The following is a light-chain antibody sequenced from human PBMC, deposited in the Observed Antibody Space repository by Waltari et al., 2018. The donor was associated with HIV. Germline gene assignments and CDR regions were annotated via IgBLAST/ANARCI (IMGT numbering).Light chain of an antibody. CDR1: ASFKIARDY. CDR2: QTD. Sequence: QSVLTQPPSASGTPGQRLTISCSTSASFKIARDYVFWVQQLPGATPTLLIYQTDQRPSWVTGRISGSKSGTSASLAISGLRAEHAGHYYWAAWDDSLGGYVFGTGTKVTGL. CDR3: AAWDDSLGGYV. V-gene: IGLV1-47*01. J-gene: IGLJ1*01.